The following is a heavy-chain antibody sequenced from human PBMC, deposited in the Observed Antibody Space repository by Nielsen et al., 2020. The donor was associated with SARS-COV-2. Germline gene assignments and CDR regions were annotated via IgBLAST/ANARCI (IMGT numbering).Heavy chain of an antibody. CDR1: GYTFTSYA. CDR3: ARDIRFLEWFDAFDI. Sequence: VKVSCKASGYTFTSYAMHWVRQAPGQRLEWMGWINAGNGNTKYSQKFQGRVTITRDTSASTAYMELSSLRSEDTAVYYCARDIRFLEWFDAFDIWGQGTMVTVSS. V-gene: IGHV1-3*01. D-gene: IGHD3-3*01. J-gene: IGHJ3*02. CDR2: INAGNGNT.